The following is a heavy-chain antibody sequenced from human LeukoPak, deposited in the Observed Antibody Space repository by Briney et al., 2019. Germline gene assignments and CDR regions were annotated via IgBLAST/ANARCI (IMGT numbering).Heavy chain of an antibody. D-gene: IGHD3-16*01. CDR2: IKQDGSEK. CDR1: GFTFSSYW. CDR3: ARDWGLDY. Sequence: PGGSLRVSCAASGFTFSSYWMNWVRQAPGKGLEWVANIKQDGSEKFYVDSVKGRFTISRDNAKNSLYLQMNSLRGEDTAVYYCARDWGLDYWGQGTLVTVSS. V-gene: IGHV3-7*01. J-gene: IGHJ4*02.